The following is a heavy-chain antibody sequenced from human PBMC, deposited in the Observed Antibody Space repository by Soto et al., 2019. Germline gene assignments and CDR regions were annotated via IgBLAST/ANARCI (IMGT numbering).Heavy chain of an antibody. V-gene: IGHV3-30*03. CDR2: IAYDGSKT. CDR1: GFTFSSNA. Sequence: QVQLVESGGGVVQPGGSLGLTCEASGFTFSSNAMHWVRQPPGKGLEWLALIAYDGSKTYYGDSVRGRFTISRDNSENTLFLQMNSLRAEDTAVYYCARWVGGSMFDNSGKYDSWGQGTLVTVSS. J-gene: IGHJ5*01. D-gene: IGHD3-22*01. CDR3: ARWVGGSMFDNSGKYDS.